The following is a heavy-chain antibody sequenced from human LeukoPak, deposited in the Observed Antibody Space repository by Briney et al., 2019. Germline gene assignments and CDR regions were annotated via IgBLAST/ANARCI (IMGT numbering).Heavy chain of an antibody. CDR1: GGTFGSHT. CDR3: ACLYYDNSGYFSWLDP. D-gene: IGHD3-22*01. CDR2: VIPVLGMA. Sequence: GASVKVSCKASGGTFGSHTISWVRQAPGQGLEWVGRVIPVLGMATHAQSFQGRVTITADKSTSTAYMELSSLRSEDTAVYYCACLYYDNSGYFSWLDPWGQGTLVTVSS. V-gene: IGHV1-69*02. J-gene: IGHJ5*02.